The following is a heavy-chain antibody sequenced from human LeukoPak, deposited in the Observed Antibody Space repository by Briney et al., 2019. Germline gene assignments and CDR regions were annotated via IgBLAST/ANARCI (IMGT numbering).Heavy chain of an antibody. CDR2: IYYSGST. CDR3: ARREYYDILTGYQNPDYYFDY. D-gene: IGHD3-9*01. J-gene: IGHJ4*02. CDR1: GGSISSSSYY. Sequence: PSETLSLTCTVSGGSISSSSYYWGWIRQPPGKGLEWIGSIYYSGSTYYNPSLKSRVTISVDTSKNQFSLKLSSVTAADTAVYYYARREYYDILTGYQNPDYYFDYWGQGTLVTVSS. V-gene: IGHV4-39*01.